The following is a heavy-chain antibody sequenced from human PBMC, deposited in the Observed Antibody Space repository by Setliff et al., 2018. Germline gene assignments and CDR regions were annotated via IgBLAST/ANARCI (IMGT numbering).Heavy chain of an antibody. CDR2: IKQDGSDK. D-gene: IGHD3-10*01. J-gene: IGHJ4*02. V-gene: IGHV3-7*01. Sequence: AGGSLRLSCAASGFTFSSFWMSWVRQAPGKGLEWVANIKQDGSDKYYVDSVKGRFTISRDNAKNSLYLQMNSLRAEDTAVYYCAKTWIRGVRPAYFDHWGQGALVTVSS. CDR3: AKTWIRGVRPAYFDH. CDR1: GFTFSSFW.